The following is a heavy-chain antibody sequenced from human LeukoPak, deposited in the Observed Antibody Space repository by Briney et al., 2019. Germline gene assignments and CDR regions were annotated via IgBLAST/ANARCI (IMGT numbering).Heavy chain of an antibody. Sequence: PGGSLRLSCAASGFTFRSHAMSWVRQAPGKGLEWVSSISGSAVSTYYADSVKGRFTISRDNSKNTLYLQMNSLRAEDTAVYYCATRTVADLDYWGQGTLVTVSS. CDR3: ATRTVADLDY. CDR1: GFTFRSHA. CDR2: ISGSAVST. J-gene: IGHJ4*02. V-gene: IGHV3-23*01. D-gene: IGHD6-19*01.